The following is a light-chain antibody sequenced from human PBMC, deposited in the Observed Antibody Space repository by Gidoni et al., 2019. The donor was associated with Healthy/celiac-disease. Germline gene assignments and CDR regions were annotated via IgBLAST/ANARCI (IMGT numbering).Light chain of an antibody. Sequence: DLQLTQSPSSVSASVGDRVTITCRASQGISSLLAWYKQKPGKAPKLLIYAASSVQSGVPSRYSGRGSGTDFTLTSSSLQPEDFATYYCQQANSFPLTFGGGTKVEIK. CDR1: QGISSL. J-gene: IGKJ4*01. CDR2: AAS. CDR3: QQANSFPLT. V-gene: IGKV1-12*01.